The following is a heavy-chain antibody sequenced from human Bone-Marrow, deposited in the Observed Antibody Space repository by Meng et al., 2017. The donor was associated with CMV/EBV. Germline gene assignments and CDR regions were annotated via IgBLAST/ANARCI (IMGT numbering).Heavy chain of an antibody. Sequence: GGSLRLSCAVSGFTFSSYWMSWVRQAPGKGLEWVANIKQDGSEKYYVDSVKGRFTISRDNAKNSLYLQMNSLRAEDTAVYYCARARRYSSSSAYYFDYWGQGTLVTVSS. CDR1: GFTFSSYW. CDR3: ARARRYSSSSAYYFDY. D-gene: IGHD6-6*01. J-gene: IGHJ4*02. CDR2: IKQDGSEK. V-gene: IGHV3-7*01.